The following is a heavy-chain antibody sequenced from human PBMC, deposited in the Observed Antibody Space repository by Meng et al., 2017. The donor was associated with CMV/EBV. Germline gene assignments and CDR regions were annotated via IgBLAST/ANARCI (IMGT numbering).Heavy chain of an antibody. V-gene: IGHV3-23*01. J-gene: IGHJ4*02. Sequence: GGSLRLSCAASGFTFNSYAMSWVRQAPGKGMEWSSAISGSGDSTYSADSVKGRFTISRDNSKNTLYLKMNSLRAEDTAVYYCAKGELAYCGGDCYLDYWGQGTLVTVSS. CDR2: ISGSGDST. D-gene: IGHD2-21*01. CDR1: GFTFNSYA. CDR3: AKGELAYCGGDCYLDY.